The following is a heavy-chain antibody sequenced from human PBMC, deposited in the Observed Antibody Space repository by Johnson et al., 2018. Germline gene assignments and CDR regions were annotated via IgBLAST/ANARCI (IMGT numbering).Heavy chain of an antibody. D-gene: IGHD2-2*01. CDR1: GSTFTSYH. Sequence: VQLVESGAEVKRPGASXKISCKASGSTFTSYHMFWVRQAPGQGLEWMGVINPIVDTKSYAQKFQGRLTVTRDTSTSTVYRELSSLTSEDAAVYYCAREVVTGGGYYHGMDVWGQGTTVTVSS. CDR2: INPIVDTK. J-gene: IGHJ6*02. V-gene: IGHV1-46*01. CDR3: AREVVTGGGYYHGMDV.